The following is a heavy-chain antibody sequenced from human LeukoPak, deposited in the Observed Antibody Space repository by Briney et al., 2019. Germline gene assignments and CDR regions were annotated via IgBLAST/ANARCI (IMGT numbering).Heavy chain of an antibody. J-gene: IGHJ4*02. Sequence: SETLSLTCTVSGGSISSYYWSWIRQPPGKGLEWIGYIYYSGSTNYNPSLKSRVTISVDTSKNQFSLKLSSVTAADTAVYYCARLYYRSLEWLSYFDYWGQGTLVTVSS. D-gene: IGHD3-3*01. CDR1: GGSISSYY. V-gene: IGHV4-59*01. CDR3: ARLYYRSLEWLSYFDY. CDR2: IYYSGST.